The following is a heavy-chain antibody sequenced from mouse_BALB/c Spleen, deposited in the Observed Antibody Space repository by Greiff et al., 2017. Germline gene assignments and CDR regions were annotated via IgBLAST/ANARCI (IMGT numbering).Heavy chain of an antibody. Sequence: QVQLQQPGAELVKPGASVKLSCKASGYTFTSYWMHWVKQRPGQGLEWIGEIDPSDSYTNYNQKFKGKATLTVDKSSSTAYMQLSSLTSEDSAVYYGARVRGGFDGGFAYWGQGTLVTVSA. CDR3: ARVRGGFDGGFAY. J-gene: IGHJ3*01. CDR1: GYTFTSYW. CDR2: IDPSDSYT. V-gene: IGHV1-69*02.